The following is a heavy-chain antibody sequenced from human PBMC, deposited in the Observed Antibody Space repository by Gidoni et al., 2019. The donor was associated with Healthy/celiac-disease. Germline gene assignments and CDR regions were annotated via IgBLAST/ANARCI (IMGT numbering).Heavy chain of an antibody. Sequence: QVQLQESGPGLVKPSETLSLTCAVSGYSISSGYYWGWIRQPPGKGLEWIGSIYHSGSTYYNPSLKSRVTISVDTSKNQFSLKLSSVTAADTAVYYCARSIVVVPAATIYYFDYWGQGTLVTVSS. CDR3: ARSIVVVPAATIYYFDY. V-gene: IGHV4-38-2*01. CDR1: GYSISSGYY. CDR2: IYHSGST. D-gene: IGHD2-2*01. J-gene: IGHJ4*02.